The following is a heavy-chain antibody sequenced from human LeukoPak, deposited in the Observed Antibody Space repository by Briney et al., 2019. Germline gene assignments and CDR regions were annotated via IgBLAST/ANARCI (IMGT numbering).Heavy chain of an antibody. Sequence: AGSLRLSCAASGFTFSSYGMHWVRQAPGQGLEWVAGISYDGSNKYYADSVKGRFTISRDNSTNTLYLEMNSLRAEDTAVYYCGKTDYYDGSGSYDTPYYFDYWGQGTLVTVSS. CDR2: ISYDGSNK. J-gene: IGHJ4*02. D-gene: IGHD3-10*01. CDR1: GFTFSSYG. V-gene: IGHV3-30*18. CDR3: GKTDYYDGSGSYDTPYYFDY.